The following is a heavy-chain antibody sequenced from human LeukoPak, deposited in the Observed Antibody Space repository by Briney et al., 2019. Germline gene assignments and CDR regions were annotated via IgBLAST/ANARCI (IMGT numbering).Heavy chain of an antibody. CDR2: ISSSSSYI. CDR1: GFTFSSYS. V-gene: IGHV3-21*01. Sequence: GGSLRLSCAASGFTFSSYSMNWVRQAPGKGLEWVSSISSSSSYIYYADSVKGRFTISRDNAKNSLYLQMNSLRAEDTAVYYCARDLRPVWGPPGMDVWGKGTTVTVS. J-gene: IGHJ6*04. D-gene: IGHD7-27*01. CDR3: ARDLRPVWGPPGMDV.